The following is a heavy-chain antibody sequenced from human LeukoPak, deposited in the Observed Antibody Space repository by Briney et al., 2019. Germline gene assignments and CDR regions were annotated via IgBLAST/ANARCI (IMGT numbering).Heavy chain of an antibody. J-gene: IGHJ4*02. V-gene: IGHV5-51*01. CDR3: ATYTAMAYRNFDY. Sequence: GESLKISCKGSGYSFTSYWIGWVRQMPGKGLEWMGIIYPGDSDTRYSPSFQGQVTISADKSISTAYLQWSSLKASDTAMYYCATYTAMAYRNFDYWGQGTLVTVSS. CDR2: IYPGDSDT. D-gene: IGHD5-18*01. CDR1: GYSFTSYW.